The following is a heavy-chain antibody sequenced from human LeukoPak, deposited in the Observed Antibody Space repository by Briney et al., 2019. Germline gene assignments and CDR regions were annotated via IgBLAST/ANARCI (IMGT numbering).Heavy chain of an antibody. CDR2: ISYDGSNK. J-gene: IGHJ5*02. D-gene: IGHD6-19*01. Sequence: GGSLRLSCAASGFTFSSYAMHWVRQAPGKGLEWVAVISYDGSNKYYADSVKGRFTISRDNSKNTLYLQMNSLRAEDTAVCYCARESPPVKYSSGWYVSWFGPWGQGTLVTVSS. V-gene: IGHV3-30-3*01. CDR3: ARESPPVKYSSGWYVSWFGP. CDR1: GFTFSSYA.